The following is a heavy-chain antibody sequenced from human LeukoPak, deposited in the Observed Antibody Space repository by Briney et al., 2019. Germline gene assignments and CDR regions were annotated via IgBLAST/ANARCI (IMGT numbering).Heavy chain of an antibody. CDR1: GYTFTSYA. Sequence: GASVKVSCKASGYTFTSYAMHWVRQAPGQRLEWMGWINAGNGNTKYSQKFQGRVTITRDISASTAYMELSSLRSEDTAVYYCARDPLRGVWFGDRTPSDYWGQGTLVTVSS. CDR3: ARDPLRGVWFGDRTPSDY. CDR2: INAGNGNT. J-gene: IGHJ4*02. D-gene: IGHD3-10*01. V-gene: IGHV1-3*01.